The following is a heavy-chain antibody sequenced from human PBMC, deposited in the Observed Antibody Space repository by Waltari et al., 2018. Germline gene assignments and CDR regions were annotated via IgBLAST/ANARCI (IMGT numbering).Heavy chain of an antibody. J-gene: IGHJ4*02. D-gene: IGHD2-15*01. CDR3: ARDRGRGLYLDT. CDR2: VLGSSRT. CDR1: GDSMNYW. V-gene: IGHV4-4*02. Sequence: QLQLQESGPGLVKPSGTLSLICAVSGDSMNYWWSWVRQPPGKGLEWIGQVLGSSRTNYKPSFASRVTISLDTYTHQFALKMTSATAADTALYYCARDRGRGLYLDTWGQGILVTVSP.